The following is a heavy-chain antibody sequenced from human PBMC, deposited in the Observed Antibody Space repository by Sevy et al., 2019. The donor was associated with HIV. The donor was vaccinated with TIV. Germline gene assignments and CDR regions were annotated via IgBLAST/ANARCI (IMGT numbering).Heavy chain of an antibody. V-gene: IGHV3-23*01. CDR3: AKEAGDITMIVVVPFDY. J-gene: IGHJ4*02. CDR1: GFTFSSYA. Sequence: GGSLRLSCAASGFTFSSYAMSWVRQAPGKGLEWVSAISGSGGSTYYAHSVKGRFTISRDNSKNTLYLQMNSLRAEDTAVYYCAKEAGDITMIVVVPFDYWGQGTLVTVSS. D-gene: IGHD3-22*01. CDR2: ISGSGGST.